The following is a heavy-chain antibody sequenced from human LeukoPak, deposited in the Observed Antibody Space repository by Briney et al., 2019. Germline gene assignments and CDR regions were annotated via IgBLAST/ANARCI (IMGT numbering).Heavy chain of an antibody. CDR1: GFTFANSW. CDR3: ARSIVLSPAAPYIWFDP. D-gene: IGHD2-2*01. Sequence: GGSLRLSCAASGFTFANSWMIWVRQAPGKGLEWVANIRQDGRDMRYVDSVRGRFTISRDNAKSSLYLQMNSLRDEGTAVYYCARSIVLSPAAPYIWFDPWGQGTLVTVSS. V-gene: IGHV3-7*03. CDR2: IRQDGRDM. J-gene: IGHJ5*02.